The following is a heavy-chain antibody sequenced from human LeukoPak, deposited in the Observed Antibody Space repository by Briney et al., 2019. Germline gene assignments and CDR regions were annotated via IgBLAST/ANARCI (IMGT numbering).Heavy chain of an antibody. CDR3: ARGGGLDV. V-gene: IGHV3-7*03. J-gene: IGHJ6*02. CDR1: GFTFSSYW. Sequence: GGSLRLSCAASGFTFSSYWMNWARQAPGKGLEWVASINHNGNVNYYVDSVKGRFTISRDNAKNSLYLQMSNLRAEDTAVYFCARGGGLDVWGQWGHGHRLL. D-gene: IGHD3-16*01. CDR2: INHNGNVN.